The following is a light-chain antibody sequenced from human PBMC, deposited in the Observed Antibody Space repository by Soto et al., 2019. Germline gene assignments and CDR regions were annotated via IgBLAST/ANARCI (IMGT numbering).Light chain of an antibody. CDR2: AAS. CDR3: LQDYNYPLT. CDR1: HGIRND. J-gene: IGKJ2*01. Sequence: AIQMTQSPSSLSASVGDRVTITCRASHGIRNDLGWYQQKPGKAPKLLIYAASSLKSEVPSRFSGSGSGTDFTLTISRLQPEDFATYYCLQDYNYPLTFGQGTKLEIK. V-gene: IGKV1-6*01.